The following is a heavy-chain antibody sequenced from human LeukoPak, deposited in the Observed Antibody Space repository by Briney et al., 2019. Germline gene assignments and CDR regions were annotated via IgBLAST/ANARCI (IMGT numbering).Heavy chain of an antibody. Sequence: ASVKVSCKASGGTFSSYAISWVRQAPGQGLEWMGRIIPILGIANYAQKFQGRVTITADKSTSTAYMELSSLRSEDTAVYYCAREGIAVAGKGVAFDIWGQGTMVTVSS. CDR3: AREGIAVAGKGVAFDI. D-gene: IGHD6-19*01. CDR2: IIPILGIA. V-gene: IGHV1-69*04. CDR1: GGTFSSYA. J-gene: IGHJ3*02.